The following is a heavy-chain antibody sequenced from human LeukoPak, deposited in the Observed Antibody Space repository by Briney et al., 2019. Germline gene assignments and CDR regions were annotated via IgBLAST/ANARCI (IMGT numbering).Heavy chain of an antibody. CDR2: IYYSGST. D-gene: IGHD1-1*01. CDR1: GGSISSHY. CDR3: ARGHGRVLDY. J-gene: IGHJ4*02. V-gene: IGHV4-59*11. Sequence: SETLSLTCTVSGGSISSHYWSWIRQPPGKGLEWIGYIYYSGSTNYNPSLKSRVTMSVDTSKNQFSLKLSSVTAADTAVYYCARGHGRVLDYWGQGTLVTVSS.